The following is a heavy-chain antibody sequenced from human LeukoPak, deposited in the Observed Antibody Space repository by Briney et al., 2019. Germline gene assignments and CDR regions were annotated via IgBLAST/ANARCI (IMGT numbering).Heavy chain of an antibody. CDR1: GGSFSGYY. V-gene: IGHV4-34*01. J-gene: IGHJ3*02. CDR2: INHSGSA. CDR3: ARGGSDYYDSSDAFDI. Sequence: SETLSLTCAVYGGSFSGYYWSWIRQPPGKGLEWIGEINHSGSANYNPSLKSRVTISVDTSKNQFSLKLSSVTAADTAVYYCARGGSDYYDSSDAFDIWGQGTMVTVSS. D-gene: IGHD3-22*01.